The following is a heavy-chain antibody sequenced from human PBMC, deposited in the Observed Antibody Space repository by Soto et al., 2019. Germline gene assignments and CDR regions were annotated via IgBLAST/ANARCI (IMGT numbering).Heavy chain of an antibody. CDR1: GFTFSSYA. D-gene: IGHD3-3*01. Sequence: PGGSLRLSCAASGFTFSSYAMSWVRQAPGKGLEWVSAISGSGGSTYYADSVKGRFTISRDNSKNTLYLQMNSLRAEDTAVYYCAKAPPDTIFGSLAFDPWGQGTLVTVS. J-gene: IGHJ5*02. V-gene: IGHV3-23*01. CDR3: AKAPPDTIFGSLAFDP. CDR2: ISGSGGST.